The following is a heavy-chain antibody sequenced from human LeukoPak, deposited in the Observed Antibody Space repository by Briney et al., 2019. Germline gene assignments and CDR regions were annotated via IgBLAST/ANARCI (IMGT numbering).Heavy chain of an antibody. CDR3: ARVVQLWLLGSYYYYMDV. D-gene: IGHD5-18*01. Sequence: ASVKVSCKASGYTFTSYDINWVRQATGQGLEWMGWMNPNSGNTGYAQKFQGRVTMTRNTSISTAYMELSSLRSEDTAVYYCARVVQLWLLGSYYYYMDVWGKGTTVTISS. V-gene: IGHV1-8*01. J-gene: IGHJ6*03. CDR2: MNPNSGNT. CDR1: GYTFTSYD.